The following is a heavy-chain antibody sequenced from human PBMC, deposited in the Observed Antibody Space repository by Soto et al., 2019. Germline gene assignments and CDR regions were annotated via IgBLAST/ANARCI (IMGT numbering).Heavy chain of an antibody. D-gene: IGHD1-7*01. CDR2: IIPIFGTA. CDR1: GGTFSSYA. CDR3: ARAPSSELTDYYYYYGMDV. J-gene: IGHJ6*02. Sequence: GASVKVSCKASGGTFSSYAISWVRQAPGQGLEWMGGIIPIFGTANYAQKFQGRVTITADESTSTAYMELSSLRSEDTAVYYCARAPSSELTDYYYYYGMDVWGQGTTVTVSS. V-gene: IGHV1-69*13.